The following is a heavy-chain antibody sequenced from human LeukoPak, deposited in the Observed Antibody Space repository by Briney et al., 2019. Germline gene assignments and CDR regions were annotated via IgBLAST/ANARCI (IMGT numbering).Heavy chain of an antibody. CDR1: GGSISSYY. V-gene: IGHV4-59*01. CDR2: IYYSGST. J-gene: IGHJ4*02. Sequence: SETLSLTCTVSGGSISSYYWSWIRQPPGKGLEWIGYIYYSGSTNYNPSLKSRVTISVDTSKNQFSLKLSSVTAADTAVCYCARLGSSSWYGFDYWGQGTLVTVSS. D-gene: IGHD6-13*01. CDR3: ARLGSSSWYGFDY.